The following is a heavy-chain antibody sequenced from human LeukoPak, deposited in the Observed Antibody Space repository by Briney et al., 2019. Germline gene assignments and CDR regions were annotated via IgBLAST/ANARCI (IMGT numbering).Heavy chain of an antibody. CDR2: VNRDGSET. CDR3: ARNNGMDV. CDR1: GFPLSSHW. V-gene: IGHV3-7*03. J-gene: IGHJ6*02. Sequence: GGSLRLSCAASGFPLSSHWMTWVRQVPGRGPEWVANVNRDGSETYYLDSVKGRFTISKVNAKNSLYLQMNSLRAEDTGLYHCARNNGMDVWGQGTTVIVSS.